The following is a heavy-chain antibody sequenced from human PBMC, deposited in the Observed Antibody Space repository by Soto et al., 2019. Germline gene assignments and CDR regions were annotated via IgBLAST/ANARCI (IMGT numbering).Heavy chain of an antibody. D-gene: IGHD3-16*02. Sequence: LTCAVYGGSFSGYYWSWIRQPLGKGLEWIGEINHSGSTNYNPSLKSRVTISVDTSKNQFSLKLSSVTAADTAVYYCARGLYYDYVWGSYRHANWFDPWGQGTLVTVSS. CDR2: INHSGST. CDR3: ARGLYYDYVWGSYRHANWFDP. CDR1: GGSFSGYY. J-gene: IGHJ5*02. V-gene: IGHV4-34*01.